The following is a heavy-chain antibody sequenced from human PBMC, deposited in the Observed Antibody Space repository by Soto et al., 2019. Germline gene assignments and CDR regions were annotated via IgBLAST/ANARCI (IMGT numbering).Heavy chain of an antibody. J-gene: IGHJ6*02. CDR2: VIPIFGAA. D-gene: IGHD2-15*01. CDR3: ARSQGGSSSLDIYYDYYYGMDG. V-gene: IGHV1-69*01. Sequence: QVQLVQSGAEVKNPGSSVKGSCKAPGGTFSSYAISWVRQAPGQGLEWMGGVIPIFGAAKYAQKFQGRVTNTANDSTSTGDIDPRSLRSEDTALYYCARSQGGSSSLDIYYDYYYGMDGWGQGTTVTVSS. CDR1: GGTFSSYA.